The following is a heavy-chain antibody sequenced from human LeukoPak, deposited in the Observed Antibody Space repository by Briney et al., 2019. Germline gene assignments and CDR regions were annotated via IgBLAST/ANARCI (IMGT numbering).Heavy chain of an antibody. V-gene: IGHV3-21*01. CDR1: GFTFSSYS. CDR3: ARDDYYGSRSYWGAFDI. Sequence: GGSLRLSCAASGFTFSSYSMNWVRQAPGKGLEWVSSISSSSSYIYYADSVKGRFTISRDNAKNSLYLQMNSLRAEDTAMYYCARDDYYGSRSYWGAFDIWGQGTMVTVSS. D-gene: IGHD3-10*01. J-gene: IGHJ3*02. CDR2: ISSSSSYI.